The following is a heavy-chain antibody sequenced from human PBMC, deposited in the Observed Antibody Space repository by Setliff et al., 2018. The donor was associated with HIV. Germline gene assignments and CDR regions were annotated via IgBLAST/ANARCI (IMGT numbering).Heavy chain of an antibody. D-gene: IGHD3-22*01. CDR3: TRRDNSVSGYYTDHAFDI. Sequence: SETLSLTCAVSGDSVTTSSWWSWVRQSPGKGLEWIGEIYRSGSTNYNPSLKSRVTISLDKSKNQFSLKVNSVTAADTAVYYCTRRDNSVSGYYTDHAFDIWGQGTLVTGSS. CDR2: IYRSGST. CDR1: GDSVTTSSW. J-gene: IGHJ3*02. V-gene: IGHV4-4*02.